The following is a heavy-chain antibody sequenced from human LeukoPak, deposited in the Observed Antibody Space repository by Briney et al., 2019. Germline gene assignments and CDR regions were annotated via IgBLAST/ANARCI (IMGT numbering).Heavy chain of an antibody. Sequence: GGSLRLSCTASGFPFGDYALNWSARVPGKGQEWEGFIRSKAYGATTEYAASVKGRFTISRDDSKSIAYLQMDSLKTEDTAVYYCTRSIAVVGTLGYWGQGTLVTVSS. D-gene: IGHD6-19*01. V-gene: IGHV3-49*03. J-gene: IGHJ4*02. CDR1: GFPFGDYA. CDR2: IRSKAYGATT. CDR3: TRSIAVVGTLGY.